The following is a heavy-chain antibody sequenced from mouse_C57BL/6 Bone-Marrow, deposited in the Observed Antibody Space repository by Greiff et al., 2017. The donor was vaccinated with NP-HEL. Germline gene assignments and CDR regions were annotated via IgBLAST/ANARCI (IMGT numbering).Heavy chain of an antibody. CDR1: GYTFTEYT. D-gene: IGHD2-10*02. J-gene: IGHJ4*01. Sequence: QVQLQQSGAELVKPGASVKLSCKASGYTFTEYTIHWVKQRSGQGLEWIGWFYPGSGSIKYNEKFKDKATLTADKSSSTVYMELSRLTSEDAAVYFCARHEEGRVGKLGEGYAMDYWGQGTSVTVSS. CDR3: ARHEEGRVGKLGEGYAMDY. CDR2: FYPGSGSI. V-gene: IGHV1-62-2*01.